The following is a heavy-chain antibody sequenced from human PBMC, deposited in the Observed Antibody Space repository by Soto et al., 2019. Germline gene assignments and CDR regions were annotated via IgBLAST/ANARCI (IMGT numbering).Heavy chain of an antibody. CDR1: GGSISRGGYY. CDR3: ARSVDP. J-gene: IGHJ5*02. V-gene: IGHV4-31*03. CDR2: IFYSGTT. Sequence: QVQLQESGPGLVKPSQTLSLTCTVSGGSISRGGYYWNWIRQHPGKGLEWIGYIFYSGTTYYNPSLKSRVTTSVDTYKNQCSLKLSSVTAADTAVYYCARSVDPWGQGTLVTVSS.